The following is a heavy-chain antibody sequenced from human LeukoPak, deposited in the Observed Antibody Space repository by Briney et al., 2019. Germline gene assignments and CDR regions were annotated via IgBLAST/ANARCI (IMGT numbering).Heavy chain of an antibody. D-gene: IGHD6-19*01. V-gene: IGHV3-43D*03. J-gene: IGHJ4*02. CDR1: GFTFDDYA. CDR3: AKLGPNSSGWYGVDY. Sequence: QPGGSLRLSCAASGFTFDDYAMHWVRQAPGKGLEWVSLISWDGGSTYYADSVKGRFTISRDNSKNSLYLQMNSLRAEDTALYYCAKLGPNSSGWYGVDYWGQGTLVTVSS. CDR2: ISWDGGST.